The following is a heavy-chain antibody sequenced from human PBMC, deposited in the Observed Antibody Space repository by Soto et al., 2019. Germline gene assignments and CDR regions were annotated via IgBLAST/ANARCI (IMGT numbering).Heavy chain of an antibody. V-gene: IGHV3-23*01. D-gene: IGHD4-4*01. CDR3: TKEHSNFPDNWFDP. Sequence: EVQLLVSGGGSVQPGGSLRLSCAASGLSFSNYAMSWVRQAPGTGLEWVSAIDSGGGSTYYAASVKGRFSISRDNSMNTLYLQMNSLRAEDTAIYSCTKEHSNFPDNWFDPWGQGTLVTVSS. CDR2: IDSGGGST. J-gene: IGHJ5*02. CDR1: GLSFSNYA.